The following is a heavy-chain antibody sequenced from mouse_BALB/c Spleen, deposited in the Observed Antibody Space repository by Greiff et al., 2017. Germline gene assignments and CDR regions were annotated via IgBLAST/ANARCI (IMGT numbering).Heavy chain of an antibody. CDR2: IYPGNVNT. J-gene: IGHJ4*01. CDR3: ARGGYYEGMDY. V-gene: IGHV1S56*01. Sequence: QVQLQQSGPELVKPGASVRISCKASGYTFTSYYIHWVKQRPGQGLEWIGWIYPGNVNTKYNEKFKGKATLTADKSSSTAYMQLSSLTSEDSAVYFCARGGYYEGMDYWGQGTSVTGSS. D-gene: IGHD2-3*01. CDR1: GYTFTSYY.